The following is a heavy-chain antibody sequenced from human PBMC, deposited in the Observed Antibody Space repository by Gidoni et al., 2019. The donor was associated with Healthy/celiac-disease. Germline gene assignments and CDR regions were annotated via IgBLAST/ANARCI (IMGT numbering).Heavy chain of an antibody. Sequence: QVQLQQWGAGLFKPSETLSLTCAVYGGSFSGYYWSWIRQPPGKGLEWIGEINPSGSTHYTPSLKSRVTISVDTSKNQFSLKLSSVTAADTAVYYCARLKILRATPPLFDYWGQGTLVTVSS. V-gene: IGHV4-34*01. CDR1: GGSFSGYY. CDR2: INPSGST. CDR3: ARLKILRATPPLFDY. D-gene: IGHD3-3*01. J-gene: IGHJ4*02.